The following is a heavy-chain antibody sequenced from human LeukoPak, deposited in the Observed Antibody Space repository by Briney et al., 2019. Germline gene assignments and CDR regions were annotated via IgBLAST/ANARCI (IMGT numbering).Heavy chain of an antibody. CDR3: AREASTMIVAPTDAFDI. CDR2: ISAYNVNT. CDR1: GYTFTIYG. J-gene: IGHJ3*02. D-gene: IGHD3-22*01. V-gene: IGHV1-18*01. Sequence: ASVKVSCKASGYTFTIYGITWVRQAPGQGLEWMGWISAYNVNTNYAQKLQGRVTMTTDTSTSTAYMELRSLRSDDTAVYYCAREASTMIVAPTDAFDIWGQGTMVTVSS.